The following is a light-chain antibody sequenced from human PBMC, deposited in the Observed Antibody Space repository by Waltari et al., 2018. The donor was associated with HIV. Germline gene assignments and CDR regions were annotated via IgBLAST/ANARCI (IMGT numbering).Light chain of an antibody. CDR2: AAT. V-gene: IGKV1-39*01. CDR3: QQSYSTSFT. J-gene: IGKJ4*01. CDR1: ESISRY. Sequence: DIKMTQSPSSLSASVGDRVTIRCRASESISRYLNWYQHQPGKAPKLLIYAATSLQSGVPSRFSGSGSGTDFTLTISNLQPEDFATYFCQQSYSTSFTFGGGTKVEIK.